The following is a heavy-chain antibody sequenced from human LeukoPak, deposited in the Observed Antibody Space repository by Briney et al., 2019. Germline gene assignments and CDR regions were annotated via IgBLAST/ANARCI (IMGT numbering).Heavy chain of an antibody. J-gene: IGHJ6*02. CDR2: IIPILGIA. CDR1: GGTFSSYA. V-gene: IGHV1-69*04. CDR3: ARDWAPRYCSSTSCYTGFDYYYGMDV. Sequence: GASVKVSCKASGGTFSSYAISWVRQAPGQGLEWMGRIIPILGIANYAQKLQGRVTMTTDTSTSTAYMELRSLRSDDTAVYYCARDWAPRYCSSTSCYTGFDYYYGMDVWGQGTTVTVSS. D-gene: IGHD2-2*02.